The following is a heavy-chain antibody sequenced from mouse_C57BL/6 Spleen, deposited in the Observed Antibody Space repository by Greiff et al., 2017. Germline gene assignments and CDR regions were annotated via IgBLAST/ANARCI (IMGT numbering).Heavy chain of an antibody. CDR3: ARGSPYYYGSSPWFAY. J-gene: IGHJ3*01. CDR2: ILPGSGST. CDR1: GYTFTGYW. Sequence: VKLVESGAELMKPGASVKLSCKATGYTFTGYWIEWVKQRPGHGLEWIGEILPGSGSTNYNEKFKGKATFTTATSSNTTYMQLSSLTTEDAAIYYCARGSPYYYGSSPWFAYWGQGTLVTVSA. V-gene: IGHV1-9*01. D-gene: IGHD1-1*01.